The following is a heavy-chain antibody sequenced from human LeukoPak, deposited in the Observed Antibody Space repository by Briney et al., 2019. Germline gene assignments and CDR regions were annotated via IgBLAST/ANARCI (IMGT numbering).Heavy chain of an antibody. Sequence: GGSLRLSCAASGFTFSNAWMNWVRQAPGKGLEWVGRMRSKADGGTTDYAAPVKGRFTISRDDSKNTLYLQINGLKTEDTAIYYCTTHHTFYQDSSGYYRGFDNWGQGTLVTVSS. CDR3: TTHHTFYQDSSGYYRGFDN. J-gene: IGHJ4*02. CDR2: MRSKADGGTT. D-gene: IGHD3-22*01. V-gene: IGHV3-15*01. CDR1: GFTFSNAW.